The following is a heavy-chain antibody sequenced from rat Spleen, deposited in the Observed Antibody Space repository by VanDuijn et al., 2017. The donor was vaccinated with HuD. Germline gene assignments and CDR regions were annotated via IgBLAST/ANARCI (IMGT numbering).Heavy chain of an antibody. CDR2: SSSGGGNT. V-gene: IGHV5-25*01. D-gene: IGHD4-3*01. J-gene: IGHJ3*01. CDR3: ESISRGSGFAY. CDR1: GFTFSDYY. Sequence: EVQLVESDGGLVQPGRSLKLSCAASGFTFSDYYMAWVRPAPTKGLEWVAGSSSGGGNTNYQAALKGRFTISRDNTKNTLYLQMNNLRSEDTATYYCESISRGSGFAYWGQGTLVTVSS.